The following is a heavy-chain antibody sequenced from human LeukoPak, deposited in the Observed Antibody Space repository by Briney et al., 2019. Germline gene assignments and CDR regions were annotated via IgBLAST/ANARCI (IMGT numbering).Heavy chain of an antibody. Sequence: GASVKVSCKASGYTFTRYGISWVRQAPGQGLEWMGWISAYNGNTNYAQKLQGRVTMTTDTSTSTAYMELGSLRSDDTAVYYCARDGHDYCDYVGWFDPWGQGTLVTVSS. CDR3: ARDGHDYCDYVGWFDP. J-gene: IGHJ5*02. V-gene: IGHV1-18*01. CDR1: GYTFTRYG. CDR2: ISAYNGNT. D-gene: IGHD4-17*01.